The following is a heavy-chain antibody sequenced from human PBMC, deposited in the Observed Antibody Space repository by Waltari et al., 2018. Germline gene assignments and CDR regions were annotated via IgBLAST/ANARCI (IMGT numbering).Heavy chain of an antibody. CDR3: AKDLTVVVVAATRLYYGMDV. V-gene: IGHV3-30*18. Sequence: QVQLVESGGGVVQPGRSLRLSCAASGFTFSSYGMHWVRQAPGKGPEWVAVISYDGSNKYYADSVKGRFTISRDNSKNTLYLQMNSLRAEDTAVYYCAKDLTVVVVAATRLYYGMDVWGQGTTVTVSS. J-gene: IGHJ6*02. D-gene: IGHD2-15*01. CDR1: GFTFSSYG. CDR2: ISYDGSNK.